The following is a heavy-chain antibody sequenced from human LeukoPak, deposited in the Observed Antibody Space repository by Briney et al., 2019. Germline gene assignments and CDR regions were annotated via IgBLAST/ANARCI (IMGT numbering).Heavy chain of an antibody. Sequence: GSLRLSCAASGFTFVGYTMNWVRQPPGKGLEWIGYIYYSGSTNYNPSLKSRVTISVDTSKNQFSLKLSSVTAADTAVYYCARVHTVTSRYYYYGMDVWGQGTTVTVSS. V-gene: IGHV4-59*01. D-gene: IGHD4-17*01. CDR2: IYYSGST. J-gene: IGHJ6*02. CDR3: ARVHTVTSRYYYYGMDV. CDR1: GFTFVGYT.